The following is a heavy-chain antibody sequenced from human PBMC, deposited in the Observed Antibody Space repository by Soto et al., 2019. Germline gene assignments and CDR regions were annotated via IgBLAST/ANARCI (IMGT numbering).Heavy chain of an antibody. CDR3: AAPLGIAAAGFDY. Sequence: QMQLVQSGPEVKKPGTSVKVSCKASGFTFTSSAVQWVRQARGQRLEWIGWIVVGSGNTNYAQKFQERVTITRDMSTSTAYMELSSLRSEDTAVYYCAAPLGIAAAGFDYWGQGTLVTVSS. CDR1: GFTFTSSA. V-gene: IGHV1-58*01. J-gene: IGHJ4*02. D-gene: IGHD6-13*01. CDR2: IVVGSGNT.